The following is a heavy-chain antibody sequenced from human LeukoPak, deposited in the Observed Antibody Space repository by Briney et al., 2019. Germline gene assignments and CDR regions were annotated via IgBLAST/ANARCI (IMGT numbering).Heavy chain of an antibody. CDR1: GFNLKQKW. V-gene: IGHV3-7*01. CDR2: INQDGSEK. Sequence: PGGSLRLSCAASGFNLKQKWMTAVRQAPGKGLERVANINQDGSEKYYVDSVKGRFTISRYNAKSSLYLEMSGLRDEDTAVYYCAAPHRDYWGRGTLVGVSS. CDR3: AAPHRDY. J-gene: IGHJ4*02.